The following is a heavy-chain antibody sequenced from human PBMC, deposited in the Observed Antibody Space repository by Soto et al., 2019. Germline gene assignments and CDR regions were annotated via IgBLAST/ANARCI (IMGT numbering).Heavy chain of an antibody. CDR3: ARHVDIAAAGHIGY. CDR1: GGSISSSSYY. D-gene: IGHD6-13*01. J-gene: IGHJ4*02. Sequence: QLQLQESGPGLVKPSETLSLTCTVSGGSISSSSYYWGWIRQPPGKGLEWIGSIYYSGSTYYNPSLKSRVAISVDPSKNQFSLKLSSVTAADTAVYYCARHVDIAAAGHIGYWGQGTLVTVSS. CDR2: IYYSGST. V-gene: IGHV4-39*01.